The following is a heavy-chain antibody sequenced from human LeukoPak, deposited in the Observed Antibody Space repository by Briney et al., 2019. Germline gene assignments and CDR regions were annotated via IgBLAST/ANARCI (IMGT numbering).Heavy chain of an antibody. V-gene: IGHV3-21*01. CDR1: GFTFSSYD. D-gene: IGHD3-22*01. CDR2: ISFSSYI. J-gene: IGHJ4*02. CDR3: ARVASNANYYDSSGYHSDH. Sequence: GGSLRLSCAASGFTFSSYDMNWVRQAPGKGLEWVSSISFSSYIYYADSVKGRFTISRDNAKSSLYLQMNSLRAEDTAVYYCARVASNANYYDSSGYHSDHWGQGTLVTVS.